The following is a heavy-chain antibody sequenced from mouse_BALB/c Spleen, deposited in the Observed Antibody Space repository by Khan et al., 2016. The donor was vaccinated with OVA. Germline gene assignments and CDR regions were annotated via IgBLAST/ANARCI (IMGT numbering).Heavy chain of an antibody. J-gene: IGHJ3*01. D-gene: IGHD2-14*01. CDR1: GYTFTSYT. Sequence: QVQLQQSGAELARPGASVKMSCKASGYTFTSYTIHWIKLRPGQGLEWIGYINPSNGYTNYNQKFKDKATLTADKSSTTAYMQLSSLTSDDSAVYNWVRDGAYDRNDGGFAYWGQGTLVTVSA. V-gene: IGHV1-4*01. CDR3: VRDGAYDRNDGGFAY. CDR2: INPSNGYT.